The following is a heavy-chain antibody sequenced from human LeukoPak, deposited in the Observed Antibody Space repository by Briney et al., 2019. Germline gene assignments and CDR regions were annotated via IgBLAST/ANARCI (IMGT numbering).Heavy chain of an antibody. Sequence: GGSLRLSCAASGFTFSTYSMNWVRQAPGKGLEWVSSISRSSSYIYYADSVKGRFTISRDNAKNSLYLQMNSLRAEDTAVYYCARSGTNNWYSDYWGQGTLVTVSS. CDR1: GFTFSTYS. J-gene: IGHJ4*02. V-gene: IGHV3-21*01. CDR2: ISRSSSYI. CDR3: ARSGTNNWYSDY. D-gene: IGHD1-1*01.